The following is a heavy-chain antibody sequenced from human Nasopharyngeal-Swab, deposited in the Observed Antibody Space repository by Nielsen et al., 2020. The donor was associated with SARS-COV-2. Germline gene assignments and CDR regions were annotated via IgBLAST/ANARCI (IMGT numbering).Heavy chain of an antibody. J-gene: IGHJ4*02. D-gene: IGHD1-26*01. Sequence: WIRQPPGKGLEWIGSIYYSGSTYYNPSLKSRVTISVDTSKNQFSLKLSSVTAADTAVYYCAGMAGSYWDYYFDYWGQGTLVTVSS. CDR2: IYYSGST. CDR3: AGMAGSYWDYYFDY. V-gene: IGHV4-39*01.